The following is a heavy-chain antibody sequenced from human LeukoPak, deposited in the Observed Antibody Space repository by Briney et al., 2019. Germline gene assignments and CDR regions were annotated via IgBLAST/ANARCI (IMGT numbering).Heavy chain of an antibody. D-gene: IGHD3-22*01. CDR1: GFTFSSYA. Sequence: GASLRLSCAASGFTFSSYAMSWVRQAPGKGLEWVSAISGSGGTTYYADSVKGRFTISRDASKNTLFLQMNSLRADDTAVYYCARKTDSSGSGDYWGQGTLVTVSS. CDR3: ARKTDSSGSGDY. CDR2: ISGSGGTT. V-gene: IGHV3-23*01. J-gene: IGHJ4*02.